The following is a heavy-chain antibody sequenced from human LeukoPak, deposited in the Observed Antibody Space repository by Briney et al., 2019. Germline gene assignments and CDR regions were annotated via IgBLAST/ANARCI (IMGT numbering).Heavy chain of an antibody. CDR2: MNPNSGNT. J-gene: IGHJ3*02. CDR1: GYTFTSYD. D-gene: IGHD3-10*01. Sequence: ASVKVSCKASGYTFTSYDINWVRQATGQGLEWMGWMNPNSGNTGYAQKFQGRVIMTRNTSISTAYMELSSLRSEDTAVYYCARVAKRSLDYYGSGTDAFDIWGQGTMVTVSS. V-gene: IGHV1-8*01. CDR3: ARVAKRSLDYYGSGTDAFDI.